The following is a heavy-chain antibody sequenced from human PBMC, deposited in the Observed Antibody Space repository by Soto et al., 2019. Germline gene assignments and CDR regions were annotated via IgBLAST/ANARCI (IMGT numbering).Heavy chain of an antibody. V-gene: IGHV4-31*02. CDR1: GGSISSGGYY. CDR2: IYYSGST. Sequence: LCGGSISSGGYYWSWIRQHPGKGLEWIGYIYYSGSTYYNPSLKSRVTISVDTSKNQFSLKLSSVTAADTAVYYCARGSWDFEGWFDPWGQGTLVTVSS. CDR3: ARGSWDFEGWFDP. D-gene: IGHD1-26*01. J-gene: IGHJ5*02.